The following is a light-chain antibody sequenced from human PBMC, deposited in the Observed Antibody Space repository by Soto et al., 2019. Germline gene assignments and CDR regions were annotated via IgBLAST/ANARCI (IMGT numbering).Light chain of an antibody. CDR3: SSYTSSSTLYV. J-gene: IGLJ1*01. V-gene: IGLV2-14*03. Sequence: QSVLTQPASVSGSPGQSITISCTGTSSDVGGYNYVSWYQQHPGKAPKLMIYDVSNRPSGVSNRLSGSKSGNTASLTISGLQDEDEADYYCSSYTSSSTLYVFGTGTKLTVL. CDR1: SSDVGGYNY. CDR2: DVS.